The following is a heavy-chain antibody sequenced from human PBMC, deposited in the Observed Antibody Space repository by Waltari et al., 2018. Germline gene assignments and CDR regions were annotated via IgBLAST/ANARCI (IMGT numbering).Heavy chain of an antibody. CDR3: ARREHDYDYVGGSYRRVIDTFDI. D-gene: IGHD3-16*02. V-gene: IGHV5-51*03. CDR2: IYVGDSET. J-gene: IGHJ3*02. Sequence: EVRLVQSGAEVKKPGESMKISCKGSGDMFSTYWIGWVRQMPGTGLEWMGIIYVGDSETRYSPSFRGQVTMSADKSITTAYLQWSSLKASDTAMYYCARREHDYDYVGGSYRRVIDTFDIWGQGTRVTVSS. CDR1: GDMFSTYW.